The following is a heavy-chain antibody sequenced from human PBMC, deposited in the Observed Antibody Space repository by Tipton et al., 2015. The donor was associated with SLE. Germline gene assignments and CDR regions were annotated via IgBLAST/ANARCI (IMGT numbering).Heavy chain of an antibody. V-gene: IGHV3-23*01. J-gene: IGHJ4*02. D-gene: IGHD3-10*01. CDR2: ISRGGGTT. Sequence: SLRLSCAASGFTFSSAWVRRVRQGPGKGLEWVSSISRGGGTTFYADSVKGRFIISRDNSKNIVYLQMNRLRVDDTAVYYCAKGGLTRGSFDYWGPGILVTVSS. CDR1: GFTFSSAW. CDR3: AKGGLTRGSFDY.